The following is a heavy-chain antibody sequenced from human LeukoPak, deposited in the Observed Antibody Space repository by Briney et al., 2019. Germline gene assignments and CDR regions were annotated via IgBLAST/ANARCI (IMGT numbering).Heavy chain of an antibody. D-gene: IGHD1-14*01. CDR3: ARAPVASPPYYYYYYMDV. J-gene: IGHJ6*03. CDR2: IIPIFGTA. V-gene: IGHV1-69*05. CDR1: GGTFSSYA. Sequence: SVKVSCKASGGTFSSYAISWVRQAPGQGLEWMGGIIPIFGTANYAQKFQGRVTITTDESTSTAYMELSSLRSEDTAVYYCARAPVASPPYYYYYYMDVWGKGTTVTVSS.